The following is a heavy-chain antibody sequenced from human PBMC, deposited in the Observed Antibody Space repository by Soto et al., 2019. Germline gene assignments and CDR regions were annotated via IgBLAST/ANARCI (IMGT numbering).Heavy chain of an antibody. D-gene: IGHD7-27*01. J-gene: IGHJ5*02. CDR3: AREVRGDDDDTGWFDP. V-gene: IGHV3-33*01. Sequence: GGSLRLSCAASGFTFSSYGMHWVRQAPGKGLEWVAVIWYDGSNKYYADSVKGRFTISRDNSKNTLYLQMNSLRAEDTAVYYCAREVRGDDDDTGWFDPWGQGTLVTVSS. CDR1: GFTFSSYG. CDR2: IWYDGSNK.